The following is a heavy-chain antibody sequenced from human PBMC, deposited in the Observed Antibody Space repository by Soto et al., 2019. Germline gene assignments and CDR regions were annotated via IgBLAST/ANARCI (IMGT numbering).Heavy chain of an antibody. CDR2: TSAHNGNT. CDR1: GYAFTTYG. CDR3: ARGRYGDY. V-gene: IGHV1-18*01. J-gene: IGHJ4*02. Sequence: QVHLVQSGAEVKKPGASVKVSCKGSGYAFTTYGITWVRQAPGQGLEWMGWTSAHNGNTNYAQKLQGRVTVTRDTSTSTAYMELSSLRSADTAVYYCARGRYGDYWGQGALVTVSS. D-gene: IGHD1-1*01.